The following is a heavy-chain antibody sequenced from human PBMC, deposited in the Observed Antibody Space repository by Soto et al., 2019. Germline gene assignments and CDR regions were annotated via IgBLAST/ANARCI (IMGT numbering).Heavy chain of an antibody. V-gene: IGHV5-51*01. Sequence: GESLKISCKGSGYSFTSYWIGWVRQMPGKGLEWMGIIYPGDSDTRYSPSFQGQVTISADKSISTAYLQWSSLKASDTAMYYCARLPRAHYDFWSGYHHYFDYWGQGTLVTVSS. CDR1: GYSFTSYW. CDR3: ARLPRAHYDFWSGYHHYFDY. J-gene: IGHJ4*02. CDR2: IYPGDSDT. D-gene: IGHD3-3*01.